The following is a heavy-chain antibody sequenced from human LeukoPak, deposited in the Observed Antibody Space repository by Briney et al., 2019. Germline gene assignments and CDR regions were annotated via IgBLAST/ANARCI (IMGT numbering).Heavy chain of an antibody. CDR3: ARSELVVTAILQ. Sequence: SVKVSCKASGGTFSSYAISWVRQAPGQGLEWMGGIIPIFGTANYAQKFQGRVTITTDESTSTAYMELSSLRSEDTAVYYCARSELVVTAILQWGQETLVTVSS. D-gene: IGHD2-21*02. J-gene: IGHJ4*02. CDR1: GGTFSSYA. CDR2: IIPIFGTA. V-gene: IGHV1-69*05.